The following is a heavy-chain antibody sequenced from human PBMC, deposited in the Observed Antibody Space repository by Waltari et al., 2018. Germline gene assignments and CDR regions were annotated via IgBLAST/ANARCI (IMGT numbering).Heavy chain of an antibody. CDR2: INPSTGTT. D-gene: IGHD3-16*01. V-gene: IGHV1-46*01. Sequence: QVQMVQSGAEVKVPGASMQLSCETSGYTFVDYFVHWLRQAPGQGPEWMGVINPSTGTTSYAQRFHGRVTMTRDTSTHTVYMDLSSLRSEDTATYYCARLTGSTTFYYDASDSDYWGQGTLVTVSS. CDR1: GYTFVDYF. CDR3: ARLTGSTTFYYDASDSDY. J-gene: IGHJ4*02.